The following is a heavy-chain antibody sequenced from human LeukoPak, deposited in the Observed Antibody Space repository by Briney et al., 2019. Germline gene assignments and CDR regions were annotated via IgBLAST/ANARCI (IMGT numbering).Heavy chain of an antibody. Sequence: GESLKISCKGSGYSFTSYWIGWGRQMPGKGLEWMGIIYPGESETRYSPSFQGQVNISADKSISTSYLQWSSLKASDTAMYYCARLSADDYDFWSGYLNVFDIWGQGTMVTVSS. CDR1: GYSFTSYW. CDR2: IYPGESET. V-gene: IGHV5-51*01. CDR3: ARLSADDYDFWSGYLNVFDI. D-gene: IGHD3-3*01. J-gene: IGHJ3*02.